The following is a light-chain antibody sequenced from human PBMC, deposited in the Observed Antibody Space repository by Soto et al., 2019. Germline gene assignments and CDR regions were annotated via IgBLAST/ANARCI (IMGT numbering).Light chain of an antibody. CDR1: SSDVGGYKY. V-gene: IGLV2-14*01. CDR3: SSYTSRSTVL. Sequence: QSVLTQPASVSGSPGQSITISCTGTSSDVGGYKYVSWYQQHPGKAPKLMIYEVTNRPSGVSSRFSGSKSGNTASLTISGLQSEDEADYYCSSYTSRSTVLFGGGTKLTVL. J-gene: IGLJ2*01. CDR2: EVT.